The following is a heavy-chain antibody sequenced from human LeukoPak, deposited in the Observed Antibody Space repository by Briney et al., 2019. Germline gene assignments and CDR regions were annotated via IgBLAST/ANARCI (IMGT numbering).Heavy chain of an antibody. Sequence: GGSLRLSCAASGFTFSSYGMHWVRQAPGKGLEWVSTISVGGGPTYYADSVKGRFTISRDNSKNTLYLQMNSLRPEDTAVYYCAKEPSEYSVNWPNYFDYWGQGTLVTVSS. D-gene: IGHD5/OR15-5a*01. V-gene: IGHV3-23*01. J-gene: IGHJ4*02. CDR2: ISVGGGPT. CDR1: GFTFSSYG. CDR3: AKEPSEYSVNWPNYFDY.